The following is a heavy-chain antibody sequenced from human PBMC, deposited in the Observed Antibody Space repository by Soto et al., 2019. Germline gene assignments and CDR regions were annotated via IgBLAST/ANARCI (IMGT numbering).Heavy chain of an antibody. CDR1: GFTFSSYG. CDR2: IWYDGSNK. J-gene: IGHJ4*02. Sequence: QVQLVESGGGVVQPGRSLRLSCAASGFTFSSYGMHWVRQAPGKGLEWVAVIWYDGSNKYYADSVKGRFTISRDNSKNTLYLQMNSLRAEDTAVYYCASGSSSGYYFLDYWGQGTLVTVSS. CDR3: ASGSSSGYYFLDY. V-gene: IGHV3-33*01. D-gene: IGHD3-22*01.